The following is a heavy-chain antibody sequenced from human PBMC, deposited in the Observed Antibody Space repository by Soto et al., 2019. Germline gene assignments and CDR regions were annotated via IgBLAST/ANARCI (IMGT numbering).Heavy chain of an antibody. CDR1: GYTFTIYY. D-gene: IGHD3-3*01. CDR2: INPDSGGT. CDR3: AREIRSGYYKYWYFDL. Sequence: QVQLVQSGAEVKKPGASVKVSCKASGYTFTIYYMHWVRQAPGQGLEWMGWINPDSGGTKYVQNFQGGVTMTRDTSISTVYMELSRLRSDDTAVYYCAREIRSGYYKYWYFDLWGRGTLVTVSS. V-gene: IGHV1-2*02. J-gene: IGHJ2*01.